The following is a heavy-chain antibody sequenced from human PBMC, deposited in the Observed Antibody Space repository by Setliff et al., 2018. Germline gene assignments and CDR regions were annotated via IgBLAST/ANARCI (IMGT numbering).Heavy chain of an antibody. CDR3: ARGEASDTLSSGWGDYYYYYYMDV. J-gene: IGHJ6*03. CDR1: GFSLSIFW. V-gene: IGHV3-7*03. D-gene: IGHD6-19*01. Sequence: PGGSLRLSCAASGFSLSIFWMSWVRQAPGKGLEWVASIKQDGSEIYYVDSVKGRFTISRDNAKNSLYLQMSSLRAEDTAVYYCARGEASDTLSSGWGDYYYYYYMDVWGKGTTVTVSS. CDR2: IKQDGSEI.